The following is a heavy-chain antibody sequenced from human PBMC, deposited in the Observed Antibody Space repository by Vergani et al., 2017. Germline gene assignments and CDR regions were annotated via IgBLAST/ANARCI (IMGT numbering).Heavy chain of an antibody. CDR1: GGSFSTGGQS. Sequence: QVQLQESGPGLVKLSQTLSLTCTVSGGSFSTGGQSWTWLRQSAGKGLVWIVRIYTSGATNSNPSLRSRAIMSVDASKKQFSLKVTSVTAAHTAIYYCARDGGEYDKDALDVWGQGTKVTVTS. D-gene: IGHD2-21*01. CDR3: ARDGGEYDKDALDV. CDR2: IYTSGAT. J-gene: IGHJ3*01. V-gene: IGHV4-61*02.